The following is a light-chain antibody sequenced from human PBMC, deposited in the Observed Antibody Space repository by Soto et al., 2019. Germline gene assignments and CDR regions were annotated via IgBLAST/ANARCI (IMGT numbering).Light chain of an antibody. J-gene: IGLJ1*01. V-gene: IGLV2-8*01. Sequence: QSVLTQPPSASGSPGQSVTISCTGTSSDVGLYNYISWYQQHPGKAPKLIIYEVTKRPSGVPDRFSGSKSGNTASLTVSGLQAEDEADYHCSSYASSSRYVFGTGTKVTVL. CDR1: SSDVGLYNY. CDR2: EVT. CDR3: SSYASSSRYV.